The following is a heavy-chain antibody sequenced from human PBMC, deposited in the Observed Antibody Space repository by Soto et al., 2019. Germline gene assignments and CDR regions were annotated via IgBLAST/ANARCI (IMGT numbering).Heavy chain of an antibody. CDR1: GFNVSVNY. J-gene: IGHJ6*02. Sequence: EVQLVESGGGLIQPGGSLRLSCAASGFNVSVNYMNWVRQAPGKGLEWVSVINGGGSTNYADSVKGRFTISRDTSKNTLYLQMNSLRAEDTAVYYCVRENYYYGMDVWDQGTTVIVSS. CDR2: INGGGST. V-gene: IGHV3-53*01. CDR3: VRENYYYGMDV.